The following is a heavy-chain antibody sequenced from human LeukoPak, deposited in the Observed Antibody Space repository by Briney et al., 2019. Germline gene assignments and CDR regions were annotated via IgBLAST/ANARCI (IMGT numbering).Heavy chain of an antibody. CDR2: ISAYNGNT. J-gene: IGHJ5*02. D-gene: IGHD1-26*01. CDR1: GYTFTSYG. Sequence: ASVKVSCKASGYTFTSYGISWVRQAPGQGLEWMGWISAYNGNTNYAQKLQGRVTMTTDTSTSTVYMELSSLRSEDTAVYYCARIGYSKNWFDPWGQGTLVTVSS. V-gene: IGHV1-18*01. CDR3: ARIGYSKNWFDP.